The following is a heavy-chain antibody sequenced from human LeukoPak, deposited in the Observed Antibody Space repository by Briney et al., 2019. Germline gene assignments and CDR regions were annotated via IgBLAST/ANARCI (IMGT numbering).Heavy chain of an antibody. CDR1: GGSISSSSYY. D-gene: IGHD1-26*01. V-gene: IGHV4-39*07. CDR2: IYHSGST. Sequence: SETLSLTCTVSGGSISSSSYYWGWIRQPPGKGVEWIGSIYHSGSTYYNPSLKSRVTISVDTAKNQFSLKVSSVTAADTAVYYCARVSPQWELDAFDIWGQGTMVTVSS. CDR3: ARVSPQWELDAFDI. J-gene: IGHJ3*02.